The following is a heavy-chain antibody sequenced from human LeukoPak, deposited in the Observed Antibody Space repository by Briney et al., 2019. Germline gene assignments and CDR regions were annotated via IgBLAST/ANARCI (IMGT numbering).Heavy chain of an antibody. J-gene: IGHJ4*02. D-gene: IGHD5-18*01. Sequence: GGSLRLSCAASGFNFNTYSMNWVRQAPGKGLEWVSAISGSGGSTYYADSVKGRFTISRDNSKNTLYLQMNSLRAEDTAVYYCASRGYSYAFDYWGQGTLVTVSS. CDR1: GFNFNTYS. CDR3: ASRGYSYAFDY. CDR2: ISGSGGST. V-gene: IGHV3-23*01.